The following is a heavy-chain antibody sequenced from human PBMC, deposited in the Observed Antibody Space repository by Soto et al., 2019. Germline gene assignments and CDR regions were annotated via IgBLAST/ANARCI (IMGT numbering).Heavy chain of an antibody. J-gene: IGHJ4*02. CDR2: IKQDGSEK. Sequence: SWVRQAPGKGLEWVANIKQDGSEKYYVDSVKGRFTISRDNAKNSLYLQMNSLRAEDTAVYYCARYSSGYRPPYSFDYSCQAPLLTVSS. CDR3: ARYSSGYRPPYSFDY. D-gene: IGHD3-22*01. V-gene: IGHV3-7*03.